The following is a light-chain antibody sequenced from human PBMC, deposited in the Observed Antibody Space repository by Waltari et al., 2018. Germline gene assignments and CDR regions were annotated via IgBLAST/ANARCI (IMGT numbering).Light chain of an antibody. CDR3: KQYGSSPPMYT. CDR1: QSVSSTY. CDR2: GIS. Sequence: EIVLTQSQGTLSLSPGERATLSCRASQSVSSTYLAWYQHKPGQAPRLLIYGISIRATGVPSRFSGSGSGTDFTLTIRRLEAEDSAVYYCKQYGSSPPMYTFGQGTKLEIK. V-gene: IGKV3-20*01. J-gene: IGKJ2*01.